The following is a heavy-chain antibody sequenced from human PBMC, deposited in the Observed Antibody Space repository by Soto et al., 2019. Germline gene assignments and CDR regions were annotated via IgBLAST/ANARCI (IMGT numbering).Heavy chain of an antibody. D-gene: IGHD3-3*01. CDR3: ARDETRVVYYYYGMDV. CDR1: GGSISSGDYY. CDR2: IYYSGST. J-gene: IGHJ6*02. Sequence: SETLSLTCTASGGSISSGDYYWSWIRQPPGKGLEWIGYIYYSGSTYYNPSLKSRVTISVDTSKNQFSLKLSSVTAADTAVYYCARDETRVVYYYYGMDVWGQGTTVTVSS. V-gene: IGHV4-30-4*01.